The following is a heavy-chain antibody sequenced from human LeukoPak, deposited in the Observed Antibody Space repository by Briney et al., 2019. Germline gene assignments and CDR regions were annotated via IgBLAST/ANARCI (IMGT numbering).Heavy chain of an antibody. J-gene: IGHJ3*02. CDR3: ARDQQLLDAFDI. CDR2: IYSGGST. V-gene: IGHV3-53*01. Sequence: GGSLRLSCAASGFTVSSNYMSWVRQAPGKGPGWVSVIYSGGSTYYADSVKGRFTISRDNSKNTLYLQMNSLRAEDTAVYYCARDQQLLDAFDIWGQGTMVTVSS. CDR1: GFTVSSNY. D-gene: IGHD6-13*01.